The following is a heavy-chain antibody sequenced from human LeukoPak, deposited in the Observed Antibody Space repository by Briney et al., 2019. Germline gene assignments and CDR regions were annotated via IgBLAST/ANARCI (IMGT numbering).Heavy chain of an antibody. CDR2: IYSGTDYI. Sequence: GGSLRLSCVASGFTFSSDRMNWVRQAPGKGLEWVSTIYSGTDYIYYADSVKGRFTISRDNAKNSLYLQMNSLRAEDTAIYYCARDLPVSGAYHQFDSWGQGTLVTVSS. V-gene: IGHV3-21*01. CDR1: GFTFSSDR. D-gene: IGHD4/OR15-4a*01. CDR3: ARDLPVSGAYHQFDS. J-gene: IGHJ4*02.